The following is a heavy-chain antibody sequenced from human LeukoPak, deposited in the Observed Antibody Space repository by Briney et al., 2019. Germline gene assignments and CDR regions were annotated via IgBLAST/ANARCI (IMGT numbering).Heavy chain of an antibody. D-gene: IGHD5-24*01. V-gene: IGHV3-21*01. Sequence: TGGSLRLSCAASGFTFSSYNMNWVRQAPGKGLEWVSSISSSSSYIYYADSVKGRFTISRDNAKNSLYLQMNSLRAEDTAVYYCARGRDGSQSPIDDWGQGTLVTFSS. CDR2: ISSSSSYI. CDR1: GFTFSSYN. J-gene: IGHJ4*02. CDR3: ARGRDGSQSPIDD.